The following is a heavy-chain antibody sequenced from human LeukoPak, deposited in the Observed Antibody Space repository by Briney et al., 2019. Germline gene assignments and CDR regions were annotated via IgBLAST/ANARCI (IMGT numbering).Heavy chain of an antibody. CDR3: AKNHASDY. Sequence: PGGSLRLSCAASGFTFSSYGMHWVRQAPGKGLEWVAVISYDGSNKYYADSVKGRFTISRDNSKNTLCLQMNSLRAEDTAVYYCAKNHASDYWGQGTLVTVSS. V-gene: IGHV3-30*18. CDR2: ISYDGSNK. CDR1: GFTFSSYG. D-gene: IGHD1-14*01. J-gene: IGHJ4*02.